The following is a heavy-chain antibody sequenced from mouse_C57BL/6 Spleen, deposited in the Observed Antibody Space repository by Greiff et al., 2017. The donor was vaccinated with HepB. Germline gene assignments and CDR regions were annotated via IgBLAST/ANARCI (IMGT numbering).Heavy chain of an antibody. D-gene: IGHD1-1*01. CDR3: ASGDYYGSSYVFAY. V-gene: IGHV1-26*01. CDR2: INPNNGGT. J-gene: IGHJ3*01. CDR1: GYTFTDYY. Sequence: EVQLQQSGPELVKPGASVKISCKASGYTFTDYYMNWVKQSHGKSLEWIGDINPNNGGTSYNQKFKGKATLTVDKSSSTAYMELRSLTSEDSAVYYCASGDYYGSSYVFAYWGQGTLVTVSA.